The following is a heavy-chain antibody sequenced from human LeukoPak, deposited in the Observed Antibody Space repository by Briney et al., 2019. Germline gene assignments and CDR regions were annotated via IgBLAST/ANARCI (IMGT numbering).Heavy chain of an antibody. D-gene: IGHD6-13*01. CDR1: GFTVNSNY. CDR3: ARDRNSNNWFFF. Sequence: GGSLRLSCEGSGFTVNSNYMSWVRQGPGKGLEWVSILYGDGTTYYADSVKGRFTISRDNSKNTVYLQMNNLRVDDTAVYYCARDRNSNNWFFFWGQGTLVTVSS. J-gene: IGHJ4*02. V-gene: IGHV3-66*01. CDR2: LYGDGTT.